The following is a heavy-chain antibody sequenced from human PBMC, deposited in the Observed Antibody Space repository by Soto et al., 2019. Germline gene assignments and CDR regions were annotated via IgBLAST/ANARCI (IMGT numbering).Heavy chain of an antibody. CDR2: INHSGST. CDR1: CGSFSGYY. V-gene: IGHV4-34*01. D-gene: IGHD2-2*01. Sequence: SETLSLTCAVYCGSFSGYYWSWIRQPPGEGLEWIGEINHSGSTNYNPSLKSRVTISVDTSKNQFSLKLSSVTAADTAVYYCAVNGRYCSSTSCYGVDYYYYYMDVWGKGTTVTVSS. CDR3: AVNGRYCSSTSCYGVDYYYYYMDV. J-gene: IGHJ6*03.